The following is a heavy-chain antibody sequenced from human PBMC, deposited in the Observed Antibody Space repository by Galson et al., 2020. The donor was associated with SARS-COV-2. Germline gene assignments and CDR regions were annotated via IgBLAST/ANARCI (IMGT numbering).Heavy chain of an antibody. CDR2: IDWDDDK. V-gene: IGHV2-70*20. Sequence: SGPTLVKPTQTLTLTCTISGFSLSTSGVSVSWVRQPPGRALEWVALIDWDDDKYYSTSLKTRLTISKDTSKNQVVLTMTNIDPVDTATYYCARGRNGYCHFDDWGQGALVTVFS. D-gene: IGHD5-12*01. J-gene: IGHJ4*02. CDR1: GFSLSTSGVS. CDR3: ARGRNGYCHFDD.